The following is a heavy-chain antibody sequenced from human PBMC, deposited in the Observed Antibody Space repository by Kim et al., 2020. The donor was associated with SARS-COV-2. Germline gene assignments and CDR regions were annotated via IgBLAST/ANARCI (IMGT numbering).Heavy chain of an antibody. D-gene: IGHD2-8*01. CDR1: GGSISSSSYY. J-gene: IGHJ6*03. CDR2: IYYSGST. V-gene: IGHV4-39*01. CDR3: ARLRGVRPYDMDV. Sequence: SETLSLTCTVSGGSISSSSYYWGWIRQPPGKGLEWIGSIYYSGSTYYNPSLKSRVTISVDTSKNQFSLKLSSVTAADTAEYYCARLRGVRPYDMDVWGKGTTVTVSS.